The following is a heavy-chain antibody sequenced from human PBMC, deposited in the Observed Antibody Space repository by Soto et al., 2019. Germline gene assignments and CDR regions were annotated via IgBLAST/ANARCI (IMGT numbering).Heavy chain of an antibody. CDR2: INPNSGGT. Sequence: QVQLEQSGAEVKKPGASVKVSCKASGYTFTEYYIHWVRQAPEQGLVWMGWINPNSGGTKYAQKFMGWVTLTSDTSISTAYMERTSLKSDDPAVYYCARRLGGGGDYYYGMDVWGQGTTVTVSS. J-gene: IGHJ6*02. D-gene: IGHD3-10*01. V-gene: IGHV1-2*04. CDR3: ARRLGGGGDYYYGMDV. CDR1: GYTFTEYY.